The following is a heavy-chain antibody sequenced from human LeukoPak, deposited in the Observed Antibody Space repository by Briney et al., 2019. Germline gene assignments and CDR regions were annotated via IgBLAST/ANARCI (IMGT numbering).Heavy chain of an antibody. J-gene: IGHJ6*03. Sequence: GASVKVSCKASGYTFTSYGISWVRQAPGQGLEWMGWISAYNGNTNYAQKFHGRVTMTRDTSIGTAYMELSRLRYDDTAVYYCARVLRYCGGGNCYSGGLGYMDVWGKGTTVTISS. CDR3: ARVLRYCGGGNCYSGGLGYMDV. D-gene: IGHD2-15*01. CDR1: GYTFTSYG. CDR2: ISAYNGNT. V-gene: IGHV1-18*01.